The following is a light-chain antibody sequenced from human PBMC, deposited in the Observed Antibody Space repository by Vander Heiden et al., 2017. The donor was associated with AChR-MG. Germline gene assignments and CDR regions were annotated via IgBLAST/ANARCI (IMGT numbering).Light chain of an antibody. J-gene: IGKJ5*01. CDR3: QQTYSIPLT. CDR1: QTIRTY. V-gene: IGKV1-39*01. CDR2: TAS. Sequence: DIQMTQSPSSLSASVGDRITITCRASQTIRTYLNWYQLKPGKAPKLLIYTASNLQSGVPSRFSGSGSGTDFTLTISSLQPEDFAAYYCQQTYSIPLTFGQGTRLEIK.